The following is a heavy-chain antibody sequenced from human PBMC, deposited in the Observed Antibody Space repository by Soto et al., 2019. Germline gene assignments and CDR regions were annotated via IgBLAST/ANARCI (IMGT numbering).Heavy chain of an antibody. D-gene: IGHD2-15*01. CDR2: ISYDGTNQ. Sequence: QVQLVESGGGVVQPGRSLRLSCAASGFPFSSYGMRWVRQAPGKGLDWVALISYDGTNQYYADSVKGRFTVSRDNSKNTLYLHMSSLRAEDTAVYYCAGGQYYFDYCGQGTLVSVSS. CDR3: AGGQYYFDY. J-gene: IGHJ4*02. V-gene: IGHV3-30*03. CDR1: GFPFSSYG.